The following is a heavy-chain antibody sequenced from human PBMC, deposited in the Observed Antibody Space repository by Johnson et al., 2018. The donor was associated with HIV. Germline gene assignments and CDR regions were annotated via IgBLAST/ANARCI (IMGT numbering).Heavy chain of an antibody. CDR1: GITVATNY. D-gene: IGHD1-26*01. V-gene: IGHV3-13*01. CDR3: AKDRVGATDANAFDI. CDR2: IGTAGDT. J-gene: IGHJ3*02. Sequence: MLLVESGGGLVQPGGSLRLSCAASGITVATNYMSWVRQAPGKGLELVSAIGTAGDTYYPGSVKGRFTISRENAKNSLYLQMNSLRAGDTAVYYCAKDRVGATDANAFDIWGQGTMVTVSS.